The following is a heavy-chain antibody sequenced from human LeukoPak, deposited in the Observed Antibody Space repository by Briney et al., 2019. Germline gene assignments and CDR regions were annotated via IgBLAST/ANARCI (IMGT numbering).Heavy chain of an antibody. Sequence: SETLSLTCTVSGGSISSYYWSWIRAPPGKRLGWIGYIYYSGSTSYNPSLKSRVTISVDTSKNQISLKLSSVTAADTAVYYCARDLGVMVRAFDIWGQGQWSPSLQ. V-gene: IGHV4-59*01. CDR1: GGSISSYY. CDR3: ARDLGVMVRAFDI. J-gene: IGHJ3*02. D-gene: IGHD5-18*01. CDR2: IYYSGST.